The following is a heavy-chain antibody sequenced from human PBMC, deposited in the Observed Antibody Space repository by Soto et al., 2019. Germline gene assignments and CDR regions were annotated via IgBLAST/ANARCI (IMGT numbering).Heavy chain of an antibody. D-gene: IGHD4-17*01. V-gene: IGHV3-43*01. CDR3: AKDYGIAFPGLMDV. CDR1: GFTFDDYT. Sequence: PGGSLRLSCAASGFTFDDYTMHWVRQAPGKGLEWVSLISWDGGSTYYADSVKGRFTISRDNSKNSLYLQMNSLRTEDTALYYCAKDYGIAFPGLMDVWGQGTTVTVSS. CDR2: ISWDGGST. J-gene: IGHJ6*02.